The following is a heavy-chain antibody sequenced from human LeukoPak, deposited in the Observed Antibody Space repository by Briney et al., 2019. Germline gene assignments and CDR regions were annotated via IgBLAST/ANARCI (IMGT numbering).Heavy chain of an antibody. D-gene: IGHD3-22*01. Sequence: PGGSLRLSCAASGFTFSSYAMSWVRQAPGKGLEWVSAISGSGGSTYYADSVKGRFTISRDNSKNTLYLQMNSLRAEDTAVYYCAKGDGYYDSSGYPYLYWGQGTLVTVSS. CDR3: AKGDGYYDSSGYPYLY. J-gene: IGHJ4*02. CDR2: ISGSGGST. V-gene: IGHV3-23*01. CDR1: GFTFSSYA.